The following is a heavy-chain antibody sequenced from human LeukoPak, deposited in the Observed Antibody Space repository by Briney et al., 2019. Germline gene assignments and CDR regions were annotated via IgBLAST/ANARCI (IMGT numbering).Heavy chain of an antibody. CDR1: GYTLIELS. D-gene: IGHD3-22*01. V-gene: IGHV1-24*01. Sequence: APVKVSCKVSGYTLIELSMHWVRQAPGKGLEWMGHFDPEDGETIYAQKFQGRVTMTEDTSTDTAYMELSSLRSEGTAVYYCATDKFYYDSSGQYYFYYGMDVWGQGTTVTVSS. CDR3: ATDKFYYDSSGQYYFYYGMDV. CDR2: FDPEDGET. J-gene: IGHJ6*02.